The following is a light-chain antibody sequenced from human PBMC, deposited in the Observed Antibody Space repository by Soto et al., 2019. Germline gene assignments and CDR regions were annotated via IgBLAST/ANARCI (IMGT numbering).Light chain of an antibody. CDR1: SSDVGGHNY. CDR2: AVN. V-gene: IGLV2-11*01. CDR3: CSYAGSDTYV. J-gene: IGLJ1*01. Sequence: QSALTQPRSVSASPGQSVTISCTGTSSDVGGHNYVSWYQQRPGKAPKLMLSAVNKRPSGIPDRFSGSKSGNTASLTISGLQPEDEADYYCCSYAGSDTYVFGTGTKLTVL.